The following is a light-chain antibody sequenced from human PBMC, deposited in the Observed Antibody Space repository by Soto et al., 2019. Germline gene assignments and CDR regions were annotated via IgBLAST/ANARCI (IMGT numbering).Light chain of an antibody. Sequence: QSALTQPPSVSGAPGQRVTISATGSSSNIGAGYDVHWYQQLPGTAPKLLIYGNSNRPSGVPDRFSGSKSGTSASLAITGLQAEDEADYYCQSYDSSLSAVVFGGGTKLTV. J-gene: IGLJ2*01. CDR1: SSNIGAGYD. CDR2: GNS. CDR3: QSYDSSLSAVV. V-gene: IGLV1-40*01.